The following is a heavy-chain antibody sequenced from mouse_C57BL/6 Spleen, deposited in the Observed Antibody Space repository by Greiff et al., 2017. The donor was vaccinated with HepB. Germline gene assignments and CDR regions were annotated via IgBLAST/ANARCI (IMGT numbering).Heavy chain of an antibody. CDR3: ARPYDYDGDY. CDR2: IYPGDGDT. CDR1: GYASSSSW. J-gene: IGHJ4*01. Sequence: VQLQQSGPELVKPGASVKISCKASGYASSSSWMNWVKQRPGKGLEWIGRIYPGDGDTNYNGKFKGKATLTADKSSSTAYMQLSSLTSEDSAVYFCARPYDYDGDYWGQGTSVTVSS. V-gene: IGHV1-82*01. D-gene: IGHD2-4*01.